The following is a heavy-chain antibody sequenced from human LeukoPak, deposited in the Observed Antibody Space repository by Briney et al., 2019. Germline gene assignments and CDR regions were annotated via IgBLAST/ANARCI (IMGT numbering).Heavy chain of an antibody. CDR2: IYTSGST. CDR3: ARASLRTYGGNRRPFDY. D-gene: IGHD4-23*01. J-gene: IGHJ4*02. CDR1: GGTISSYY. V-gene: IGHV4-4*07. Sequence: SETLSLTCTVSGGTISSYYWSWIRQPAGKGLEWIGRIYTSGSTNYNPSLKSRVTMSVDTSKNQFSLKLSSVTAADTAVYYCARASLRTYGGNRRPFDYWGQGTLVTVSS.